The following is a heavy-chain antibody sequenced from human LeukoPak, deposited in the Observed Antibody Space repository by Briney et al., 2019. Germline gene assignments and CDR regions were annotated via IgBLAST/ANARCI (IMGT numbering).Heavy chain of an antibody. J-gene: IGHJ3*02. CDR2: IYDSGGT. CDR3: ARDCSGGSCYGAFDI. D-gene: IGHD2-15*01. V-gene: IGHV4-30-4*01. Sequence: SETLSLTCTVSGASIRSGDYYWSWIRQPPGKGLEWIGYIYDSGGTYYNPSLKSRITISVDTSENRFSLKLSSVTATDTAVYYCARDCSGGSCYGAFDIWGQGTMVTVSS. CDR1: GASIRSGDYY.